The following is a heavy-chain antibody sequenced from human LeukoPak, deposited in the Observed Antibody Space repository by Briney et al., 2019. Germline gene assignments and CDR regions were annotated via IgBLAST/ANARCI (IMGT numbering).Heavy chain of an antibody. J-gene: IGHJ5*02. CDR3: AKKYNTGLDP. V-gene: IGHV3-23*01. Sequence: GGSLRLSCSASGFSFSSYTMTWVRQAPGKGLEWVSDISGSGASTYYADSVKGRFTISRDNSKNTLYLQMNSLRAEDTAVYYCAKKYNTGLDPWGQGTLVTVSS. CDR1: GFSFSSYT. CDR2: ISGSGAST. D-gene: IGHD1-14*01.